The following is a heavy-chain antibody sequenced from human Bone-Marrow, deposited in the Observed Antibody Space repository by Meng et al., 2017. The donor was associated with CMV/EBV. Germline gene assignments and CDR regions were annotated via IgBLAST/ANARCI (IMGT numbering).Heavy chain of an antibody. Sequence: SETLSLTCAVSSVSVSISNWWTWVRQPPGKGLEWIGEVHHSGTTNYNPSLKSRLTISVDKSKNLFSLSLKFVTAADTAIYYCARVDVWATYRYSIDLWGPGVLVTVYS. CDR1: SVSVSISNW. J-gene: IGHJ4*02. V-gene: IGHV4-4*02. CDR3: ARVDVWATYRYSIDL. D-gene: IGHD3-16*02. CDR2: VHHSGTT.